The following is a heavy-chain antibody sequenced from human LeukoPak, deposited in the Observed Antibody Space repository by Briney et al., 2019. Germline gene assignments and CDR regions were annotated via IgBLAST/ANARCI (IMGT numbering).Heavy chain of an antibody. V-gene: IGHV1-18*01. CDR3: ARVDEDGFDY. CDR1: GYTFSSYG. CDR2: ISTYNGNT. J-gene: IGHJ4*02. Sequence: ASVKVSCKGSGYTFSSYGISWVRQAPGQGLEWMGWISTYNGNTNYAQKLQGRVTMTTDTSTGTAYMELRSLRSDDTAVYYCARVDEDGFDYWGQGTLVTVSS.